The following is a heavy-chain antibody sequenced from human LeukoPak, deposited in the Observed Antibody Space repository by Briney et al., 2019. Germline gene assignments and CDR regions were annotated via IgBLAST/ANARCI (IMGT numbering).Heavy chain of an antibody. D-gene: IGHD2-15*01. CDR3: ARGPHYCSGGSCYWFDP. J-gene: IGHJ5*02. V-gene: IGHV4-59*01. Sequence: SEALSLTCTVSGGSISSYYWSWIRQPPGKGLEWIGYIYYSGSTNYNPSLKSRVTISVDTSKNQFSLKLSSVTAADTAVYYCARGPHYCSGGSCYWFDPWGQGTLVTVSS. CDR2: IYYSGST. CDR1: GGSISSYY.